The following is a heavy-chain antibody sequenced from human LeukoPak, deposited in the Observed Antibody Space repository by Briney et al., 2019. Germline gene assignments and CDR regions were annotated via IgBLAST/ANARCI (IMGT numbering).Heavy chain of an antibody. CDR2: ISWNSGSI. J-gene: IGHJ3*02. CDR3: AKDKNGYGGNSVGAFDI. CDR1: GFTFDDYA. V-gene: IGHV3-9*01. Sequence: GGSLRLSCAASGFTFDDYAMHWVRQAPGKGLEWVSGISWNSGSIGYADSVKGRFTISRDNAKNSLHLQMNSLRAEDTALYYCAKDKNGYGGNSVGAFDIWGQGTMVTVSS. D-gene: IGHD4-23*01.